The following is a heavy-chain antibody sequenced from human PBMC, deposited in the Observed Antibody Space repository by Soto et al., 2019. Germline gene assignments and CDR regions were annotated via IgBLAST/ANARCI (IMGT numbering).Heavy chain of an antibody. Sequence: EVQLVESGGGVVQPGGSLRLSCAASGFTFSTYWMDWVRHVPGKGPVWVSRIKTDGSRTTYVDSAKGRFTISRDNAQNTVHLQMNSLRAEDTAVDFCVRPFRCVRGDECYSPFDLWGQGTLVTVSS. J-gene: IGHJ4*02. D-gene: IGHD2-15*01. CDR2: IKTDGSRT. CDR1: GFTFSTYW. CDR3: VRPFRCVRGDECYSPFDL. V-gene: IGHV3-74*01.